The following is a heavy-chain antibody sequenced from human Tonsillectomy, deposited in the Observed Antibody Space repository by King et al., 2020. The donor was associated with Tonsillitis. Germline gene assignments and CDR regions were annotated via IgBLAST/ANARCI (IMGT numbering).Heavy chain of an antibody. Sequence: QLVQSGAEVRKPGASVKVSCTASGYIFTNYDINWVRQAAGQGLEWMGWMNPKTGDVGFAEKFQGRATMTRNTPTNTAYLELSNLRFDDTAIYYCARKPHGMDVWGQGTTVIVSS. CDR1: GYIFTNYD. V-gene: IGHV1-8*01. CDR3: ARKPHGMDV. J-gene: IGHJ6*02. CDR2: MNPKTGDV.